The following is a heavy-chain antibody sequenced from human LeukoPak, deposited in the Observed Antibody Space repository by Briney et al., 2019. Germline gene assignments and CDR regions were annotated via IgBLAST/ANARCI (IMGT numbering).Heavy chain of an antibody. V-gene: IGHV3-74*01. CDR1: GFTFSSYW. Sequence: GGSLRLSCAASGFTFSSYWMHWVRQAPGKGLVWVSRINSDGSSTSYADSVKGRFTISRDNAKNTLYLQMNSLRAEDTAVYYCARAFQPVTRYYYYYYMDVWGKGTTVTVSS. CDR2: INSDGSST. D-gene: IGHD4-11*01. J-gene: IGHJ6*03. CDR3: ARAFQPVTRYYYYYYMDV.